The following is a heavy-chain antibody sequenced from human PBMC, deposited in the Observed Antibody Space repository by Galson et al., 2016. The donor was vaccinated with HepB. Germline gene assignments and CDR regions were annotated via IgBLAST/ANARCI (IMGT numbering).Heavy chain of an antibody. CDR1: GFTFSNYA. J-gene: IGHJ4*02. D-gene: IGHD6-19*01. CDR3: ARDKGNIAVTGYYFDY. CDR2: ISYDGNNK. V-gene: IGHV3-30-3*01. Sequence: SLRLSCAASGFTFSNYAVHWVRQAPGKGLEWVAVISYDGNNKYYADSVKGRFTISRDNSKNTLYLQMNSLRAEDTAVYYCARDKGNIAVTGYYFDYWGQGTLVTVSS.